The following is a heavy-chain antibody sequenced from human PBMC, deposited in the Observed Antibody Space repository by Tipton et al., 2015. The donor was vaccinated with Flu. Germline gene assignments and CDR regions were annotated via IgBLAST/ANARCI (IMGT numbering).Heavy chain of an antibody. Sequence: QVQLVQSGAEVKKPGSSVKVSCKASGGTFSSYAISWVRQAPGQGLEWMGRIIPLFGTANYAQKFQGRVTITADESTSTAYMELSSPRSEDTAVYYCATCDLVVGTAISPSGAFDNCDQVTMVTVSS. CDR3: ATCDLVVGTAISPSGAFDN. CDR2: IIPLFGTA. V-gene: IGHV1-69*18. J-gene: IGHJ3*02. D-gene: IGHD2-21*02. CDR1: GGTFSSYA.